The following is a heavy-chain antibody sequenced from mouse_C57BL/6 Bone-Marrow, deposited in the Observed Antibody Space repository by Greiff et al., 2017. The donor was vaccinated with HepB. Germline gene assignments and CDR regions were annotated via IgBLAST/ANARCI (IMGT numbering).Heavy chain of an antibody. CDR1: GYSITSDY. CDR2: ISYSGST. Sequence: VQLQQSGPGLAKPSQTLSLTCSVTGYSITSDYWNWIRKFPGNKLEYMGYISYSGSTYYNPSLKSRISITRDTSKNQYYLQLNSVTTEDTTTDYCARYRGSRTFYYAMDYWGQGTSVTVSS. V-gene: IGHV3-8*01. D-gene: IGHD1-1*01. CDR3: ARYRGSRTFYYAMDY. J-gene: IGHJ4*01.